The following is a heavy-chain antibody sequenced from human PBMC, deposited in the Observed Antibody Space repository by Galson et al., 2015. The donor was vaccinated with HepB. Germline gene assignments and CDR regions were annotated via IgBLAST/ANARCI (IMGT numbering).Heavy chain of an antibody. CDR2: IDWDDDK. J-gene: IGHJ6*03. V-gene: IGHV2-70*01. CDR3: ARTQATVTTSIDYYYYMDV. Sequence: PALVKPTQPLTLTCTFSGFSLSTRGMCVSWLRQPPGKALEWLALIDWDDDKYYSTSLKTRLTISKDTSKNQVVLTMTNMDPVDTATYYCARTQATVTTSIDYYYYMDVWGKGTTVTVSS. D-gene: IGHD4-11*01. CDR1: GFSLSTRGMC.